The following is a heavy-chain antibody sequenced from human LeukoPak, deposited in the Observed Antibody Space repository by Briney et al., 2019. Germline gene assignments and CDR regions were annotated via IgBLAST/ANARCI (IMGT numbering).Heavy chain of an antibody. J-gene: IGHJ4*02. D-gene: IGHD3-22*01. Sequence: SETLSLTCAVYGGSFSGYYGSWIRQPPGKGLEWIGEINHIGSTNYNPSLKSRVTISVDTSKNQFSLKLSSVTAADTAVYYCARGRPYYYDSSGYYWRYFDYWGQGTLVTVSS. V-gene: IGHV4-34*01. CDR3: ARGRPYYYDSSGYYWRYFDY. CDR2: INHIGST. CDR1: GGSFSGYY.